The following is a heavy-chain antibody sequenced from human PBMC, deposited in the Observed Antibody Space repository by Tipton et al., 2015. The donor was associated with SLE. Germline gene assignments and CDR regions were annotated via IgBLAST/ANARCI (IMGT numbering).Heavy chain of an antibody. CDR1: GVRIRHSPYY. J-gene: IGHJ4*02. CDR3: ARQDLGRAATLTFDI. Sequence: TLSLTCHVAGVRIRHSPYYFAWIRQPRGKRLEWIGSVFVTGYNTYNPSLEGRMSISVDTSNNEFSLKLSSVTAADTAVYFCARQDLGRAATLTFDIWGMETLVTVAT. D-gene: IGHD6-25*01. CDR2: VFVTGYN. V-gene: IGHV4-39*01.